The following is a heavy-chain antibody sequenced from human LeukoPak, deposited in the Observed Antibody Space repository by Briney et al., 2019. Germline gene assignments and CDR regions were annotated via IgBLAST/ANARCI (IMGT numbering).Heavy chain of an antibody. J-gene: IGHJ4*02. V-gene: IGHV3-74*01. CDR1: GFTFSSYW. D-gene: IGHD6-19*01. CDR3: ARTRDSSGWYYFDY. Sequence: RSGGSLRLSCAASGFTFSSYWMHWVRQAPGKGLVWVSRINSDGSSTSYADSVKGRFTISSDNAKNTLYLQMNSLRAEDTAVYYCARTRDSSGWYYFDYWGQGTLVTVSS. CDR2: INSDGSST.